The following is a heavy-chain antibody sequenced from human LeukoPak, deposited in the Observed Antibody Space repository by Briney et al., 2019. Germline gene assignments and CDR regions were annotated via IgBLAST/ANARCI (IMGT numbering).Heavy chain of an antibody. V-gene: IGHV4-59*08. Sequence: SETLSLTCTVSGGSISSYYWSWIRQPPGKGLEWIGYIYYSGSTNYNPSLKSRVTISVDTSKNQFSLKLSSVTAADTAVYYCARQGEHYYGPRAQGGYYYGMDVWGQGTTVTVSS. CDR1: GGSISSYY. CDR3: ARQGEHYYGPRAQGGYYYGMDV. J-gene: IGHJ6*02. D-gene: IGHD3-10*01. CDR2: IYYSGST.